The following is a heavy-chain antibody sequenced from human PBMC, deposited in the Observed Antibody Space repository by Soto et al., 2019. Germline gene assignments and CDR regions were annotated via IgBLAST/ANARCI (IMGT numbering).Heavy chain of an antibody. V-gene: IGHV1-2*04. CDR3: ARGFPLWFDP. CDR1: GYTFSDYY. Sequence: GASVKVSCKASGYTFSDYYIHWVRQAPGQGLEWMGWINPDTGGTNYKQKFQGWVTMTRDTSISTAYMELSSLKSDDTAVYYCARGFPLWFDPWGQGTLVTVSS. CDR2: INPDTGGT. D-gene: IGHD3-3*01. J-gene: IGHJ5*02.